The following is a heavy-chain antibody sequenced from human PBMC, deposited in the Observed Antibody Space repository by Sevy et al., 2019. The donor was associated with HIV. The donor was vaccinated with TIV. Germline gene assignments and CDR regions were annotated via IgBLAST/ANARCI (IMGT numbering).Heavy chain of an antibody. D-gene: IGHD3-22*01. Sequence: GGSLRLSCAASGFTFSSYGMHWVRQAPGKGLEWVAVIWYDGSNKYYADSVKGRFTISRDNSKNTLYLQMNSLRAEDTAVYYSARDFQYYDSSGYYSYYFDYWGQGTLVTVSS. CDR1: GFTFSSYG. CDR2: IWYDGSNK. V-gene: IGHV3-33*01. J-gene: IGHJ4*02. CDR3: ARDFQYYDSSGYYSYYFDY.